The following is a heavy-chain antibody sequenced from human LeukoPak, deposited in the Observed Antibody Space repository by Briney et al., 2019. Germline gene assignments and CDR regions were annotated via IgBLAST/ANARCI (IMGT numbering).Heavy chain of an antibody. D-gene: IGHD5-18*01. CDR3: AKDMGGYSYGSPFDY. CDR2: ISWNSGSI. CDR1: GFTFDDYA. V-gene: IGHV3-9*01. J-gene: IGHJ4*02. Sequence: GGSLRLSCAASGFTFDDYAMHWVRQAPGKGLEWVSGISWNSGSIGYADSVKGRFTIPRDNAKNSLYLQMNSLRAEDTALYYCAKDMGGYSYGSPFDYWGQGTLVTVSS.